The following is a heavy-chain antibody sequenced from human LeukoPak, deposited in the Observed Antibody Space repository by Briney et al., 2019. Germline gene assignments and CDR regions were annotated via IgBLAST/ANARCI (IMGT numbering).Heavy chain of an antibody. Sequence: GGSLRLSCAASGFTFSSYSMNWVRQAPGKGLKWVSSISSSSSYIYYADSVKGRFTISRDNAKNSLYLQMNSLRAEDTAVYYCARDSSSWSFFDYWGQGTLVTVSS. CDR1: GFTFSSYS. CDR2: ISSSSSYI. CDR3: ARDSSSWSFFDY. V-gene: IGHV3-21*01. D-gene: IGHD6-13*01. J-gene: IGHJ4*02.